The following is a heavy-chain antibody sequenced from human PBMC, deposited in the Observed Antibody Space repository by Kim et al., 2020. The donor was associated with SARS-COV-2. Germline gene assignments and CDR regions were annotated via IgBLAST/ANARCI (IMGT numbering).Heavy chain of an antibody. CDR2: ISYSGGST. CDR3: AKDPESSSPSLLDY. J-gene: IGHJ4*02. V-gene: IGHV3-23*01. CDR1: GFTFSSYA. Sequence: GGSLRLSCAASGFTFSSYAMSWVRQAPGKGLEWVSAISYSGGSTYYADSVKGRFTISRDNSKNTLYLQMNSLRAEDTAVYYCAKDPESSSPSLLDYWGQGTLVTVSS. D-gene: IGHD6-13*01.